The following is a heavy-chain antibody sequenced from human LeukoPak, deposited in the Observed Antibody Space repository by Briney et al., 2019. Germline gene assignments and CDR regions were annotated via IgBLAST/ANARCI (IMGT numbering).Heavy chain of an antibody. D-gene: IGHD6-13*01. J-gene: IGHJ6*03. CDR2: INHSGIT. CDR3: ARGRWPIAAAGIVRYYYYYMDV. V-gene: IGHV4-34*01. CDR1: GGSFSGYY. Sequence: SETLSLTCAVYGGSFSGYYWSWIRQPPGKGLGWIGEINHSGITNFDPALKSGFTISVATSKNPFSLKLSSVTAADKAVYYCARGRWPIAAAGIVRYYYYYMDVWGKGTTVTASS.